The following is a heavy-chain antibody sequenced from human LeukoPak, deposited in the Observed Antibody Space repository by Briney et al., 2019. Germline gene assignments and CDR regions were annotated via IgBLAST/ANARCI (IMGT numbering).Heavy chain of an antibody. V-gene: IGHV4-30-4*08. CDR3: AGSRRDGYNFDY. J-gene: IGHJ4*02. CDR2: IYYSGST. Sequence: SQTLSLTCTVSGGSISSGDYYWSWIRQPPGKGLEWIGYIYYSGSTYYHPSLKSRVTISVDTSKNQFSLKLSSVTAADTAVYYCAGSRRDGYNFDYWGQGTLVTVSS. CDR1: GGSISSGDYY. D-gene: IGHD5-24*01.